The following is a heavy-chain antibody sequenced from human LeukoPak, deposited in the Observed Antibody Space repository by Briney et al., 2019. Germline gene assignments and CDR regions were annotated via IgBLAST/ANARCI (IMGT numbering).Heavy chain of an antibody. D-gene: IGHD4-23*01. V-gene: IGHV4-59*01. CDR2: VYYSGST. Sequence: SETLSLTCTVSGGSISSYYWSWIRQSPGKGLEWIGYVYYSGSTNYNPSLKSRVTISVDTSKNQFSLKLSSVTAADTAVYYCAKDGYGGNVDYWGQGTLVTVSS. J-gene: IGHJ4*02. CDR3: AKDGYGGNVDY. CDR1: GGSISSYY.